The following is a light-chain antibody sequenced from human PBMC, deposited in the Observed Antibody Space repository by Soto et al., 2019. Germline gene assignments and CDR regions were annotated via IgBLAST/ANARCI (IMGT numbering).Light chain of an antibody. CDR1: SSDVGSYNY. Sequence: QSALTQPASVSASPGQSITISCTGTSSDVGSYNYVSWYQQRPGKAPKLMIYDVSNRPSGVSNRFSGSKSGSTASLTISGLQSDDEGDYYCSSYTSTTLLVFGTGTKLTVL. V-gene: IGLV2-14*03. CDR3: SSYTSTTLLV. CDR2: DVS. J-gene: IGLJ1*01.